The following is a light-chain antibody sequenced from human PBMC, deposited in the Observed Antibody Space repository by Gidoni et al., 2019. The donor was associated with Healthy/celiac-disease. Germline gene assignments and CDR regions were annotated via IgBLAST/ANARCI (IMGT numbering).Light chain of an antibody. CDR2: DAA. CDR1: QDISNY. V-gene: IGKV1-33*01. CDR3: QQYDNRRT. J-gene: IGKJ1*01. Sequence: DLQMNQSPSSLSAYVGDRVTITCQASQDISNYLNWYQHKPAKAPKLLISDAATLETAVPSSFSGSGSGTDFTFTISLLQPYVIATYYCQQYDNRRTFGQGTKVEIK.